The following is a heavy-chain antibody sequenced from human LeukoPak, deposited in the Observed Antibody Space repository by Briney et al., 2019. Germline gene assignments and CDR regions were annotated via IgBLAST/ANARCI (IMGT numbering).Heavy chain of an antibody. J-gene: IGHJ4*02. CDR1: GFTFNRYN. Sequence: GGSLRLSCAASGFTFNRYNMNWVRRAPGKGLEWVSGVSPSGDITYYADSVKGRFTISRDNSKNTLYLQMNSLRAEDTAVYYCAASSSWFFDYWGQGTLVTVSS. D-gene: IGHD6-13*01. V-gene: IGHV3-23*01. CDR3: AASSSWFFDY. CDR2: VSPSGDIT.